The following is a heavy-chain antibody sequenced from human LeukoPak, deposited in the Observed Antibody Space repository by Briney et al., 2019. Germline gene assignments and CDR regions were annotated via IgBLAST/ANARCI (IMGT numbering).Heavy chain of an antibody. D-gene: IGHD2/OR15-2a*01. Sequence: GSLRLSCAASGFTFTNYNMNWVRQAPGKGLEWIGNIYYSGSTYYSPSLTSRVTVSVDTSENQFSLKLSSVTAADTAVYYCARAHSIASYYYGVDVWGQGTTVTVSS. CDR3: ARAHSIASYYYGVDV. CDR2: IYYSGST. CDR1: GFTFTNYN. V-gene: IGHV4-59*12. J-gene: IGHJ6*02.